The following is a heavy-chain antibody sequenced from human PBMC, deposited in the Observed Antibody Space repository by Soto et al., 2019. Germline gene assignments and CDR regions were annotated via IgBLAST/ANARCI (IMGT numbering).Heavy chain of an antibody. CDR2: ISSGSGDI. D-gene: IGHD3-3*01. V-gene: IGHV3-21*05. J-gene: IGHJ3*01. Sequence: GGSLRLSCEASGFTFRSYGMTWVRQAPGKGLEWVAYISSGSGDIFYADSVTGRFTISRDNTRNSVFLHMDRLRDADSALYYCAKRAPFGVFEGRAFDVWGQGTMVTVSS. CDR3: AKRAPFGVFEGRAFDV. CDR1: GFTFRSYG.